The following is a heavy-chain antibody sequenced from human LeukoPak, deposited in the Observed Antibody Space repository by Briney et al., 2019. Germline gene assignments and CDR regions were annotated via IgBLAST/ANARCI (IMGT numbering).Heavy chain of an antibody. CDR3: AKIVVVPYFDY. D-gene: IGHD3-22*01. J-gene: IGHJ4*02. CDR1: GFTFSSYA. Sequence: GGSLRLSCAASGFTFSSYAMHWVRQAPGKGLEWVAVISYDGSNKYYADSVKGRFTISRDNSKNTLYLQMNSLRAEDTAVYYCAKIVVVPYFDYWGQGTLVTVSS. CDR2: ISYDGSNK. V-gene: IGHV3-30-3*01.